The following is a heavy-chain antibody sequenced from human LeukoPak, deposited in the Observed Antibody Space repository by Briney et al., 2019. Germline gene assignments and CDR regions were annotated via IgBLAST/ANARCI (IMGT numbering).Heavy chain of an antibody. CDR2: ISYDGSNK. Sequence: PGGSLRLSCAASGFTFRTYGMHWVRQAPGKGLEWVAVISYDGSNKYYADSVKGRFTISRDNSKNTLYLQMNSLRAEDTAVYYCAKVSISGSYWCYFDYWGQGTLVTVSS. V-gene: IGHV3-30*18. CDR1: GFTFRTYG. CDR3: AKVSISGSYWCYFDY. D-gene: IGHD1-26*01. J-gene: IGHJ4*02.